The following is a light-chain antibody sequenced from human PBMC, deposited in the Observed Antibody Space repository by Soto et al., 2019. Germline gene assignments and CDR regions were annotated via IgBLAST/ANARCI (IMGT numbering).Light chain of an antibody. CDR2: KAS. CDR3: QQYNDNWT. CDR1: QSISSW. J-gene: IGKJ1*01. Sequence: DIQMTQSPSTLSASVGDRVTITCRASQSISSWLAWYQQKPGKAPKLLIYKASTLQSGVPSRFSGSGSGTEFTLAISSLQPDDSANYYCQQYNDNWTFGQGNKVEIK. V-gene: IGKV1-5*03.